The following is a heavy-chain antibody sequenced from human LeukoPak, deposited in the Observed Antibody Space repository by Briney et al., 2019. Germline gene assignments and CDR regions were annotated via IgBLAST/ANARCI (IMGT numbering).Heavy chain of an antibody. CDR3: ARENYADLFDY. Sequence: GGSLRLSCAASGSTFSSDNMNWVRQAPGKGLECIAYISSSSSTIYYADSVKGRFTISRDNAKNSVFLQMSSLRAEATAVYYCARENYADLFDYWGQGTLVTVSS. CDR2: ISSSSSTI. CDR1: GSTFSSDN. V-gene: IGHV3-48*01. J-gene: IGHJ4*02. D-gene: IGHD4-17*01.